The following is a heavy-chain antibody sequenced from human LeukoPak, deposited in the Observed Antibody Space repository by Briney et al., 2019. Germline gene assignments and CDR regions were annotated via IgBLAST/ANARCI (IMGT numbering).Heavy chain of an antibody. D-gene: IGHD6-13*01. CDR2: INPNSAGT. V-gene: IGHV1-2*02. J-gene: IGHJ5*02. CDR1: GYTFTGYY. Sequence: GASVKVSCKASGYTFTGYYMHWVRQAPGQGLEGMGWINPNSAGTNYAQKFQGRVTMTRDTSISIVYMELSRLTSDDTAVYYCASGAAAGSWFDPWGQGTLVTVSS. CDR3: ASGAAAGSWFDP.